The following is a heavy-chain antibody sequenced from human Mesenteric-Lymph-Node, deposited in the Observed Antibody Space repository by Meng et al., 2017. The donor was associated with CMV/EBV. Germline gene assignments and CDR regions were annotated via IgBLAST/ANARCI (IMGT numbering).Heavy chain of an antibody. V-gene: IGHV3-23*01. CDR3: AKDRYSSSSEGDY. Sequence: GESLKISCAASGFTFSSYAMSWVRQAPGKGLEWVSAISGSGGSTYYADSVKGRFTISRDNSKNTLYLQMNSLRAEDTAVHYCAKDRYSSSSEGDYWGQGTLVTVSS. CDR1: GFTFSSYA. CDR2: ISGSGGST. D-gene: IGHD6-6*01. J-gene: IGHJ4*02.